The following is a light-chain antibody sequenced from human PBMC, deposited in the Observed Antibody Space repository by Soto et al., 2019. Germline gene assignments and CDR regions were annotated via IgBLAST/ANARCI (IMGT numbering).Light chain of an antibody. CDR3: QQYGSSPTWT. Sequence: ETVLTQSPGTLSLSPGERATLSCRASQSVSSSYLAWYQQKPGQAPRLLIYGASSRATGIQDRFSGSGSGTDFNLTISRLEPEDLAVYYCQQYGSSPTWTFGQGTKVQI. V-gene: IGKV3-20*01. CDR1: QSVSSSY. CDR2: GAS. J-gene: IGKJ1*01.